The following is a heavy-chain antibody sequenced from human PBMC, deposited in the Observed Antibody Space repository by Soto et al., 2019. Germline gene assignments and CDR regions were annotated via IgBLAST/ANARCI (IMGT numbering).Heavy chain of an antibody. D-gene: IGHD4-4*01. V-gene: IGHV4-34*01. Sequence: SETLSLTCAVYGGSFSVYYWSWIRQPPGKGLEWIGEINHSGSTNYNPSLKSRVTISVDTSKNQFSLKLSSVTAADTAVYYCARAGMTTVTIYYYYYYMDVWGKGTTVTVSS. CDR2: INHSGST. J-gene: IGHJ6*03. CDR1: GGSFSVYY. CDR3: ARAGMTTVTIYYYYYYMDV.